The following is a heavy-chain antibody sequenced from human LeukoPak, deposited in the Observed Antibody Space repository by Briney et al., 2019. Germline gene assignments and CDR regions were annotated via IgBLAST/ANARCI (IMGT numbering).Heavy chain of an antibody. V-gene: IGHV3-30*01. CDR1: GFTFSSYA. D-gene: IGHD2-2*02. J-gene: IGHJ4*02. CDR3: AREGTSCYMADCSGEFDY. Sequence: GGSLRLSCAASGFTFSSYAMHWVRQAPGKGLEWVAVISYDGSNKYYADSVKGRFTISRDNSKNRLYLQMNSLRAEDTAVYYCAREGTSCYMADCSGEFDYWGQGTLVTVSS. CDR2: ISYDGSNK.